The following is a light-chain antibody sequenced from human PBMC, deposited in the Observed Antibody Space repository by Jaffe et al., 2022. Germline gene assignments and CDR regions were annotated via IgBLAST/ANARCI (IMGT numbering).Light chain of an antibody. Sequence: QSALTQPRSVSGSPGQSVTISCTGTTSDVGGYNYVSWYQQHPGKAPKLMIYDVSNRPSGVPDRFSGSKSGSTASLTISGLQTEDEADYYCCSYAGSYTYVFGTGTKVTVL. J-gene: IGLJ1*01. CDR3: CSYAGSYTYV. CDR2: DVS. CDR1: TSDVGGYNY. V-gene: IGLV2-11*01.